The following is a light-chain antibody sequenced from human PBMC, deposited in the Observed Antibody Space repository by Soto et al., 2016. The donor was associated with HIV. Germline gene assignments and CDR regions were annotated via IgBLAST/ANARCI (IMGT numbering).Light chain of an antibody. J-gene: IGKJ2*01. CDR2: AAS. Sequence: DIQMTQSPSAMSASVGDRVTITCRASQGISSYLVWFQQKPGKAPKRLIYAASTLQSGVPSRFSGSGSGTEFTLTISSLQPEDFATYYCQQYDDYPYTFGQGTKLEIK. V-gene: IGKV1-17*03. CDR3: QQYDDYPYT. CDR1: QGISSY.